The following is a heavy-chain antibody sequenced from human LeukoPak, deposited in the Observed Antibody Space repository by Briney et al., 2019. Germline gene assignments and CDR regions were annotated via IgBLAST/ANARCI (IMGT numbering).Heavy chain of an antibody. CDR3: ARLHYDILTGPFDY. V-gene: IGHV3-66*04. D-gene: IGHD3-9*01. Sequence: GGSLRLSCAASGLTVSTNYMSWVRQAPGKGLEWVSVIFSGGGTYYADSVKGRFIMSRDNSKNTLYLQMDSLRAGDTAVYYCARLHYDILTGPFDYWGQGTLVTVSS. J-gene: IGHJ4*02. CDR2: IFSGGGT. CDR1: GLTVSTNY.